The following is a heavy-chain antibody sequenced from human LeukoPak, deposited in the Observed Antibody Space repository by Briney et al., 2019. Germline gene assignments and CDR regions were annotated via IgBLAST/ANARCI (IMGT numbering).Heavy chain of an antibody. J-gene: IGHJ5*02. CDR2: IYPGDSDT. Sequence: GESLKISCKGSGYSFTSYWIGWVRQMPGKGLEWMGIIYPGDSDTRYSPSFQGQVTISADKSISTAYLQWSSLKASDTAMYCCATTYYYDSSGYWGEFDPWGQGTLVTVSS. V-gene: IGHV5-51*01. D-gene: IGHD3-22*01. CDR1: GYSFTSYW. CDR3: ATTYYYDSSGYWGEFDP.